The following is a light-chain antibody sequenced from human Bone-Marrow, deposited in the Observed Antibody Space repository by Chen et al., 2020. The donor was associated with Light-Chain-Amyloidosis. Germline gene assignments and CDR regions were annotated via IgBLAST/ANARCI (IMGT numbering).Light chain of an antibody. V-gene: IGKV6-21*01. J-gene: IGKJ1*01. CDR2: YAS. CDR1: QTVGGD. Sequence: EVVLTQSPDFQSVTPKEKVTITCRASQTVGGDLHWYQQKPDQSPKLLIKYASQSFSGVPSRFSGSGSGTDFTLTIDGLGPEDAATYDCHQTIRVPETFGQGTRVEIK. CDR3: HQTIRVPET.